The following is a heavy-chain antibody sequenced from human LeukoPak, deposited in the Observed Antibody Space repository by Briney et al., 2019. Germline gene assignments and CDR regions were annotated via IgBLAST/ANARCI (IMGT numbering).Heavy chain of an antibody. CDR1: GYTFTTYY. J-gene: IGHJ4*02. D-gene: IGHD5-24*01. Sequence: GASVKVSCTASGYTFTTYYIHWVRQAPGQGLEWMGIINPSGGSTTYAQAFQGRVTMTRDTSTSTVYMELRSLRFEDTAVYYCARDPRGDGYNPDYWGQGTLVTVSS. CDR2: INPSGGST. V-gene: IGHV1-46*01. CDR3: ARDPRGDGYNPDY.